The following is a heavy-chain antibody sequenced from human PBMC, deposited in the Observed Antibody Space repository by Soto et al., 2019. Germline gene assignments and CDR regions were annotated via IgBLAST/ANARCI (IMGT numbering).Heavy chain of an antibody. V-gene: IGHV4-59*01. CDR2: IYYSGST. Sequence: SETLSLTCTVSGGSISSYYWSWIRQPPGKGLEWIGYIYYSGSTNYNPSLKSPVTISVDTSKNQFSLKLSSVTAADTAVYYCARDYGDYFDFWGQGTLVTVSS. J-gene: IGHJ4*02. CDR1: GGSISSYY. D-gene: IGHD3-10*01. CDR3: ARDYGDYFDF.